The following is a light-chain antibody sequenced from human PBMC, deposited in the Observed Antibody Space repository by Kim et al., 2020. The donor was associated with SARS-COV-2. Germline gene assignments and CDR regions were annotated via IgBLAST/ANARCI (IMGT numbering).Light chain of an antibody. CDR1: SSDGGSYNR. Sequence: GQSATISCTGTSSDGGSYNRVSWYQQPPGTAPKLMIYEVSNRPSGVPDRFSGSKSGNTASLTISGLQAEDEADYYCYSFTSSTTWVFGGGTQLTVL. CDR3: YSFTSSTTWV. CDR2: EVS. J-gene: IGLJ3*02. V-gene: IGLV2-18*02.